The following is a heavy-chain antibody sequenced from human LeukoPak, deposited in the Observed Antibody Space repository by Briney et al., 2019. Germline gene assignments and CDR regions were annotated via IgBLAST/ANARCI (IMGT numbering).Heavy chain of an antibody. CDR3: AKYPPDYYDSSGN. J-gene: IGHJ4*02. CDR2: ISGDGGST. CDR1: GFTFDDYA. Sequence: PGGSLRLSCAASGFTFDDYAMHWVRQAPGKGLEWVSLISGDGGSTYYADSVKGRFTISRDNSKNTLYLQMNSLRAEDTAVYYCAKYPPDYYDSSGNWGQGTLVTVSS. D-gene: IGHD3-22*01. V-gene: IGHV3-43*02.